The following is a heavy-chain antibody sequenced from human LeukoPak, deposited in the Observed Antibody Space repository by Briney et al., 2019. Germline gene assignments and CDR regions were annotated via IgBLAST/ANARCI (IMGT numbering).Heavy chain of an antibody. Sequence: SGTLSLTCALSGGSICSSNWWSWVRQPPGKGLEWIGEIYHSGSTNYNPSLKSRVTISVDKSKNQFSLKLSSVTAADTAVYYCARGLEYYDILTGFDYWGQGTLVTVSS. CDR1: GGSICSSNW. CDR3: ARGLEYYDILTGFDY. D-gene: IGHD3-9*01. J-gene: IGHJ4*02. V-gene: IGHV4-4*02. CDR2: IYHSGST.